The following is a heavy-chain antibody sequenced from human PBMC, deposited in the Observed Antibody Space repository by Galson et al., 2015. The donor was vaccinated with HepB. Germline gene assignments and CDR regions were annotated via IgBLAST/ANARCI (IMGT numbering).Heavy chain of an antibody. CDR3: AGGSRLPYDSNYFDY. CDR2: INTGNGNT. CDR1: GYTFTNYA. V-gene: IGHV1-3*04. Sequence: SVKVSCKASGYTFTNYAMHWVRQAPGQGLEWMGWINTGNGNTKYSQKFQGRVTITSDRPASTAYMELSGLTPEDTAVYYCAGGSRLPYDSNYFDYWGRGTLLTVSS. D-gene: IGHD3-22*01. J-gene: IGHJ4*02.